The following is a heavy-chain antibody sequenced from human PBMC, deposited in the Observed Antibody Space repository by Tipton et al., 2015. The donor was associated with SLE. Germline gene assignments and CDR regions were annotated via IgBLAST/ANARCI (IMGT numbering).Heavy chain of an antibody. V-gene: IGHV4-39*07. D-gene: IGHD5-12*01. CDR1: GGSISSSSYY. CDR3: ARDRGESPY. Sequence: TLSLTCTVSGGSISSSSYYWGWIRQPPGKGLGWIGSIYYSGSTYYNPSLKSRVTISVDTSKNQFSLKLSSVTAADTAVYYCARDRGESPYWGQGTLVTVSS. CDR2: IYYSGST. J-gene: IGHJ4*02.